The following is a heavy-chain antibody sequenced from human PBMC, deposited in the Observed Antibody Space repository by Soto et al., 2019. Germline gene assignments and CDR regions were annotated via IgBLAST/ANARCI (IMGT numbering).Heavy chain of an antibody. V-gene: IGHV1-18*04. CDR3: ARGTLVQQQLVKWGYGMDV. Sequence: QVQLVQSGAEVKKPGASVKVSCKASGYTFTSYGISWVRQAPGQGLEWMGWISAYNGNTNYAQELQGRVTMTTDTSTSTAYMELRSLRSDDTAVYYCARGTLVQQQLVKWGYGMDVWGQGTTVTVSS. CDR1: GYTFTSYG. J-gene: IGHJ6*02. D-gene: IGHD6-13*01. CDR2: ISAYNGNT.